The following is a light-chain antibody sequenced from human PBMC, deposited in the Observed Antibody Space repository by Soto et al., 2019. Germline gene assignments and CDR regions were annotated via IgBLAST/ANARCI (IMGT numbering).Light chain of an antibody. CDR2: QVV. Sequence: QSALTQPASVSGSPGQSITISCTGTSSDVGAYNYVSWYLQHPGKAPKLMIYQVVNRPSGVSNRFSGSKSGNTASLTISGLQAEDEADYYCCSYARGSTDVFGTGTKLTVL. V-gene: IGLV2-14*01. J-gene: IGLJ1*01. CDR3: CSYARGSTDV. CDR1: SSDVGAYNY.